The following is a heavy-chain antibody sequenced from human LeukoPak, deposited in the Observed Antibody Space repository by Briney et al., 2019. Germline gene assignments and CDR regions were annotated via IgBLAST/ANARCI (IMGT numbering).Heavy chain of an antibody. CDR2: ITPVINTA. CDR3: ARVNLRGSNYNWFDP. Sequence: SVKVSCKTSGGTFLSHTFSWVRQAPRQGLEWMGKITPVINTANYAQTFQGRVSIYADKSTTTVYMDLSGLRPDDTAVYYCARVNLRGSNYNWFDPWGQGTLVTVAS. J-gene: IGHJ5*02. CDR1: GGTFLSHT. V-gene: IGHV1-69*08. D-gene: IGHD1-26*01.